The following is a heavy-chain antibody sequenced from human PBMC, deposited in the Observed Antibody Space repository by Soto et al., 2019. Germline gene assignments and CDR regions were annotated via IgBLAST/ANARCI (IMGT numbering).Heavy chain of an antibody. J-gene: IGHJ2*01. CDR1: GGSISSGGYY. CDR2: IYHSGST. CDR3: AGQGGGWYFEL. Sequence: QVQMQESGPGLVKPSQTLSLTCTVSGGSISSGGYYWSWIRQHPGKGLEWIGYIYHSGSTYYNPSLKGSVTNSGDTSKDQFPLEVGFGTGGGTGGDFWAGQGGGWYFELWGRGTLVTVSS. D-gene: IGHD3-16*01. V-gene: IGHV4-31*01.